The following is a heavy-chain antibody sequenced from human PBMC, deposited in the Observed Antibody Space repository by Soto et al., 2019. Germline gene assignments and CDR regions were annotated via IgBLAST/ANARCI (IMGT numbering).Heavy chain of an antibody. CDR2: IYRSGTT. D-gene: IGHD2-21*01. Sequence: SETLSLTCTVSGGSISSGGYYWSWIRQHPGKGLEWIGYIYRSGTTYYNPSLKSRVTISVDTSKNQFSLKLSSVTAADTAVYYCARLGAYYQSLDPWGPGTLVTVSS. CDR1: GGSISSGGYY. J-gene: IGHJ5*02. V-gene: IGHV4-31*03. CDR3: ARLGAYYQSLDP.